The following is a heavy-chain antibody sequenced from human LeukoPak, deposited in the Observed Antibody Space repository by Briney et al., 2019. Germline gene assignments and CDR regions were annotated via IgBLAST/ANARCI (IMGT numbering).Heavy chain of an antibody. V-gene: IGHV3-43*02. J-gene: IGHJ2*01. Sequence: GGSLRLSCAASGFTFDDYAMYWVRQAPGKGLEWVSLISRDGGSTYYADSVKGRFTISRDNSKNSLYLQMNSLRTEDTALYYCAKDIYSAVTPWYFDLWGRGTLVTVSS. CDR1: GFTFDDYA. CDR2: ISRDGGST. D-gene: IGHD4-17*01. CDR3: AKDIYSAVTPWYFDL.